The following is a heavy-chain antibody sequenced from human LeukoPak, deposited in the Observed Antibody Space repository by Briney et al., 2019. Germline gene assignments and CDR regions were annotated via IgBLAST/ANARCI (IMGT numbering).Heavy chain of an antibody. CDR3: ARDRGYYYILTGSRWNAFDI. CDR2: IWCVESNK. Sequence: SLRHSCVARGFTFTSAGARRGRAALGTGREWVGDIWCVESNKYYADSVKGRFTISRDNSKNTLYLQMNSLRAEDTAVYYCARDRGYYYILTGSRWNAFDIWGQGTMVTVSS. J-gene: IGHJ3*02. V-gene: IGHV3-33*01. CDR1: GFTFTSAG. D-gene: IGHD3-9*01.